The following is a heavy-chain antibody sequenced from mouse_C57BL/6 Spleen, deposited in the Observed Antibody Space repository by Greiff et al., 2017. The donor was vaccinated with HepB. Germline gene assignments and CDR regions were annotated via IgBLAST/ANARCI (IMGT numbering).Heavy chain of an antibody. D-gene: IGHD4-1*01. Sequence: EVKLVESGGGLVKPGGSLKLSCAASGFTFSDYGMHWVRQAPEKGLEWVAYISSGSSTIYYADTVKGRFTISRDNAKNTLFLQMTSLRSEDTAMYYCARGVGRYFDYWGQGTTLTVSS. CDR2: ISSGSSTI. J-gene: IGHJ2*01. V-gene: IGHV5-17*01. CDR3: ARGVGRYFDY. CDR1: GFTFSDYG.